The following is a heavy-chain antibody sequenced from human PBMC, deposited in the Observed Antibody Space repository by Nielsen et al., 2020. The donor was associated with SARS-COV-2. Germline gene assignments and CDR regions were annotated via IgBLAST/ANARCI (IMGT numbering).Heavy chain of an antibody. D-gene: IGHD5-18*01. Sequence: WIRQPPGKGLEWVAYISYEGSKQYYADSVKGRFTISRDNSKNTLYLQMNSLRAEDTAVYYCAKERDTATVRQGGFDYWGQGTLVTVSS. J-gene: IGHJ4*02. CDR2: ISYEGSKQ. CDR3: AKERDTATVRQGGFDY. V-gene: IGHV3-30*18.